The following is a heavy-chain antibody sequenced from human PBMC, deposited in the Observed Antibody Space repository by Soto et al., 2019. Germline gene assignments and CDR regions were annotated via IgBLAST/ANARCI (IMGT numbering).Heavy chain of an antibody. J-gene: IGHJ4*02. Sequence: QVQLVESGGGVVQPGRSLRLSCAASGFSFGSYGMHWVRQAPGKGLEWLAAISFDGSKIDYADPVKGRFTIFRDNSKNTLYLQMNSLRAEDTAVYYCGKDDWGSDSLGGVDHWGQGTLVTVSS. V-gene: IGHV3-30*18. CDR3: GKDDWGSDSLGGVDH. D-gene: IGHD2-15*01. CDR2: ISFDGSKI. CDR1: GFSFGSYG.